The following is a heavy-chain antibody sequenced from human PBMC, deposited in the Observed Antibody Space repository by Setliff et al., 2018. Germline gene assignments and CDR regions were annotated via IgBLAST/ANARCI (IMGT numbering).Heavy chain of an antibody. CDR3: AKGNNWNYVPGDYFDF. J-gene: IGHJ4*02. CDR1: GFTFSKAW. CDR2: IKSKTDGGTI. Sequence: PGGSLRLSCAASGFTFSKAWMSWVRQAPGKGLEWVGRIKSKTDGGTIDYAAPVKGRLTISRDDSKNTLYLQMNSLRAEDTAIYYCAKGNNWNYVPGDYFDFWGQGTLVTVSS. V-gene: IGHV3-15*01. D-gene: IGHD1-7*01.